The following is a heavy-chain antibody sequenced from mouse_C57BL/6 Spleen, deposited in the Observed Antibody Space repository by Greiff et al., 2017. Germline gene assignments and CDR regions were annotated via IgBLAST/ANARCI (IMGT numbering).Heavy chain of an antibody. V-gene: IGHV1-19*01. CDR1: GYTFTDYY. CDR2: INPYNGGT. D-gene: IGHD1-1*02. Sequence: VQLQQSGPVLVKPGASVKMSCKASGYTFTDYYMNWVKQSHGKSLEWIGVINPYNGGTSYNQKFKGKATLTVDKSSSTDYMELNSLTSEDSAVYYCAPGGRYFDVWGTGTTVTVSS. J-gene: IGHJ1*03. CDR3: APGGRYFDV.